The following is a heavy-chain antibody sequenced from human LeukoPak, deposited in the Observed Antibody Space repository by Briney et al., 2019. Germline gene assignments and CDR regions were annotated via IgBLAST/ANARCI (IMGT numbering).Heavy chain of an antibody. CDR2: IIPIFGTA. CDR3: ARDPDSGSYLGNY. CDR1: GGTLSSYA. V-gene: IGHV1-69*13. D-gene: IGHD1-26*01. Sequence: WASVTVSFKASGGTLSSYAISWVRQAPGQGQELMGGIIPIFGTANYAQKFQGRVTITADESTSTAHMELSSLRSEVTAVYYCARDPDSGSYLGNYWGQGTLVTVSS. J-gene: IGHJ4*02.